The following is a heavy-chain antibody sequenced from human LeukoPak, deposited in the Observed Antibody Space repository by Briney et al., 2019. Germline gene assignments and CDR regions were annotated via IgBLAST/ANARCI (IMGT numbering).Heavy chain of an antibody. J-gene: IGHJ3*02. V-gene: IGHV1-69*02. CDR3: AKSPTISGAFDI. Sequence: SVKVSCKASGGTFSSYTINWVRQAPGQGLEWMGRIIPILGITNHTEKFQGRVTITADTSTGTASMDLNSLRSDDTAVYYCAKSPTISGAFDIWGQGTLVTVFS. CDR2: IIPILGIT. CDR1: GGTFSSYT. D-gene: IGHD5-24*01.